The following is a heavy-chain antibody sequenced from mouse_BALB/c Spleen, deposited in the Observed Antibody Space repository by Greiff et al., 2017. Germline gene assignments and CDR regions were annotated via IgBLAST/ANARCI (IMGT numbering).Heavy chain of an antibody. Sequence: VQLQQSGAELMKPGASVKISCKATGYTFSSYWIEWVKQRPGHGLEWIGEILPGSGSTNYNEKFKGKATFTADTSSNTAYMQLSSLTSEDSAVYYCARTTVAHYFDYWGQGTTLTVSS. CDR2: ILPGSGST. D-gene: IGHD1-1*01. J-gene: IGHJ2*01. V-gene: IGHV1-9*01. CDR1: GYTFSSYW. CDR3: ARTTVAHYFDY.